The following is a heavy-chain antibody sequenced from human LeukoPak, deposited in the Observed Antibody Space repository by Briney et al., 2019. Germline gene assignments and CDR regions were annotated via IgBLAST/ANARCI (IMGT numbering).Heavy chain of an antibody. J-gene: IGHJ4*02. D-gene: IGHD5-12*01. V-gene: IGHV1-2*02. CDR2: INPNSGGT. CDR3: ARTGYSGYDPAIDY. Sequence: ASVKVSCKASGYTFTGYYMHWVRQAPGQGLEWMGWINPNSGGTNYAQKFQGRVTMTRDTSISTAYMELSRLRSDDTAVYCCARTGYSGYDPAIDYWGQGTLVTVSS. CDR1: GYTFTGYY.